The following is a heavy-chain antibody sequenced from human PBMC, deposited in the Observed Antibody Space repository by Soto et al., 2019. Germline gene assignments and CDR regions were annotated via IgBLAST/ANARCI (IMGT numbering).Heavy chain of an antibody. J-gene: IGHJ6*02. CDR3: AGDFWSRMDV. CDR2: IIPIFGTA. V-gene: IGHV1-69*01. D-gene: IGHD3-3*01. CDR1: GGTFSSYA. Sequence: QVQLVQSGAEVKKPGSSVKVSCKASGGTFSSYAMSWVRQAPAQGLEWMGGIIPIFGTANYAQKFQGRVTITADESTSIAYMELSILRSEDTAVYYCAGDFWSRMDVWGQGTTVTVSS.